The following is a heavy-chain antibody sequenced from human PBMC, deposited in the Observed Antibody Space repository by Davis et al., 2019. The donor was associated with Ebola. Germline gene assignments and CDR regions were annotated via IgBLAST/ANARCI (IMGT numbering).Heavy chain of an antibody. D-gene: IGHD3-22*01. CDR3: AKEAYYYDSSFDY. Sequence: PGGSLRLSCGTSGFTFSSYGMNWVRQAPGKGLEWVSYISGSGDNTYYADSVKGRFTISRDSSKTTLYLQMNRLRAEDTAVYYCAKEAYYYDSSFDYWGQGTLVTVSS. J-gene: IGHJ4*02. CDR2: ISGSGDNT. V-gene: IGHV3-23*01. CDR1: GFTFSSYG.